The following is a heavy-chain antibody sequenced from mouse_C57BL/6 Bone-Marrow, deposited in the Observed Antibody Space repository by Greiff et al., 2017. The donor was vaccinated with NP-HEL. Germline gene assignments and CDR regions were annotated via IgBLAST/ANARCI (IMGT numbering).Heavy chain of an antibody. CDR2: FDPNSGGT. Sequence: VQLQQPGAELVKPGASVKLSCKASGYTFTSYWMHWVKQRPGRGLEWIGRFDPNSGGTKYNEKFKSKATLTVDKPSSTAYMQLSSLTSEDSAVYYCAQTAQATYYFGYWGQGTTLTVSS. V-gene: IGHV1-72*01. CDR1: GYTFTSYW. J-gene: IGHJ2*01. CDR3: AQTAQATYYFGY. D-gene: IGHD3-2*02.